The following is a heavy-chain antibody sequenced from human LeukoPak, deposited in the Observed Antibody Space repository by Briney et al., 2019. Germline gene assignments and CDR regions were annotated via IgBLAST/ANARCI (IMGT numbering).Heavy chain of an antibody. V-gene: IGHV5-51*01. CDR3: ARSRWELLDDY. D-gene: IGHD1-26*01. CDR2: VYPGDSDT. CDR1: GYSFTTYW. J-gene: IGHJ4*02. Sequence: GESLKISCKGSGYSFTTYWIGWVRQMPGKGLEWMGIVYPGDSDTRYSPSFQGQVTISADKSISTAYLQWSSLKASDTAMYYCARSRWELLDDYWGQGTLVTVSS.